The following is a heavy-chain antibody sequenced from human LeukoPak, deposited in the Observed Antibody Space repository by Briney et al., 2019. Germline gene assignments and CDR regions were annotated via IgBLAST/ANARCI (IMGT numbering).Heavy chain of an antibody. Sequence: SETLSLTCAVYGGSFSGYHWSWIRQPPGKGLEWIGEINHSGGTNYNPSLKSRVTISVDTSKNQFSLKLSSVTAADTAVYYCARGRRYYYDSSGYWFDYWGQGTLVTVSS. D-gene: IGHD3-22*01. CDR3: ARGRRYYYDSSGYWFDY. CDR2: INHSGGT. J-gene: IGHJ4*02. V-gene: IGHV4-34*01. CDR1: GGSFSGYH.